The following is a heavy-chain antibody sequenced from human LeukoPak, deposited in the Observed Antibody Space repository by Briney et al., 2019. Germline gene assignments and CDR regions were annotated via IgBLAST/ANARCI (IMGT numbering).Heavy chain of an antibody. V-gene: IGHV3-23*01. CDR3: AKKSVADIPPLH. Sequence: TGGSLRLSCAASGFTFSTYAMSWVRQTPGKGLEWVSGITGSGGSTYYADSVKGRFTISRDNSRNTLYLQMNSLRAEDTALYYCAKKSVADIPPLHWGQGTLVTSSS. CDR1: GFTFSTYA. J-gene: IGHJ4*02. D-gene: IGHD6-19*01. CDR2: ITGSGGST.